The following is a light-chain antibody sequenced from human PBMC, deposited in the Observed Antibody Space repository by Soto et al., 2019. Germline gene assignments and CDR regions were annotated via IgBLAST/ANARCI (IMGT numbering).Light chain of an antibody. J-gene: IGKJ1*01. CDR3: QQYNTYSPWT. CDR2: DAS. Sequence: DIQMTQSHSTLSASVGDRDTITCRASQSISSWLAWYQQKPGKAPNLLIYDASSLKHGVPSRFSGSGSGTEFTLTISSLQPDDFATYYCQQYNTYSPWTFGQGTKVDIK. V-gene: IGKV1-5*01. CDR1: QSISSW.